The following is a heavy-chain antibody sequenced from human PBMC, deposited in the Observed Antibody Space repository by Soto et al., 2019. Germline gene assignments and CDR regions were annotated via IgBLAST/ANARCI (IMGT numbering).Heavy chain of an antibody. J-gene: IGHJ6*02. CDR1: GGSISSGDYH. CDR3: AKEPVSITIFGVNGMDV. D-gene: IGHD3-3*01. CDR2: IYYSGST. Sequence: KPSETLSLTCTVSGGSISSGDYHWSWIRQPPGKGLEWIGYIYYSGSTYYNPSLKSRVTISVDTSKNQFSLKLSSVTAADTAVYYCAKEPVSITIFGVNGMDVWGQGTTVTVSS. V-gene: IGHV4-30-4*01.